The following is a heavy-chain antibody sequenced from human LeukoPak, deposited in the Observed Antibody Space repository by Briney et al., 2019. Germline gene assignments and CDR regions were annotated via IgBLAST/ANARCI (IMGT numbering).Heavy chain of an antibody. CDR1: GGSISSYY. J-gene: IGHJ6*02. CDR2: IYTSGSN. V-gene: IGHV4-4*07. Sequence: SETLSLTCTVSGGSISSYYWSWIRQHAGKGLEWIGRIYTSGSNNYNPSLKSRVTMSVDTSKNQFSLKLSSVTAADTAVYYCAREVPWFGELLPRDQSTRRYGMDVWGQGTTVTVSS. D-gene: IGHD3-10*01. CDR3: AREVPWFGELLPRDQSTRRYGMDV.